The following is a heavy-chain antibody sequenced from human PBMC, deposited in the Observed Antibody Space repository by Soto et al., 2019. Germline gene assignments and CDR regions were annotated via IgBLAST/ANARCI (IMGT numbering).Heavy chain of an antibody. J-gene: IGHJ4*02. Sequence: EVQLVESGGGLVQPGRSLRLSCAASGFTFDDYAMHWVRQAPGKGLEWVSGISWNSGSIGYADSVKGRFTISRDNAKNSLYLQMNSVRAEDTALYYCAKDTRYSSSSGWEYYFDYWGQGTLVTVSS. CDR1: GFTFDDYA. V-gene: IGHV3-9*01. CDR2: ISWNSGSI. CDR3: AKDTRYSSSSGWEYYFDY. D-gene: IGHD6-6*01.